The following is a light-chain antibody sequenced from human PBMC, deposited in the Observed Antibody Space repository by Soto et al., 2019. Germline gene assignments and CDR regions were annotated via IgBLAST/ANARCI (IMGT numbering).Light chain of an antibody. CDR1: QSISSW. Sequence: IPMTQSPSTLSAAVGDRVTITCRASQSISSWLAWYHQKTGTAPKLLIYKASSLESGVPSRFRGSGSETDFTITISGLQSEDSAVYFCQQYKNWPFSFGQGTRLEIK. J-gene: IGKJ5*01. CDR3: QQYKNWPFS. CDR2: KAS. V-gene: IGKV1-5*03.